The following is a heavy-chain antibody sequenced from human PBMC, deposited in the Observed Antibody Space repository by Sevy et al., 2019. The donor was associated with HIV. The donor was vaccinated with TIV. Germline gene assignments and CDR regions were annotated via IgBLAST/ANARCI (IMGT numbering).Heavy chain of an antibody. Sequence: GGSLRLSCAASGFTFSSYAMSWVRQAPGKGLEWVSAISGSGGSTYYADSVKGRFTISRDNSKNTLYLQMNSLRAEDTAVYYRAKDSSPAAGGEPYYYYGMDVWGQGTTVTVSS. CDR1: GFTFSSYA. V-gene: IGHV3-23*01. CDR3: AKDSSPAAGGEPYYYYGMDV. CDR2: ISGSGGST. D-gene: IGHD6-13*01. J-gene: IGHJ6*02.